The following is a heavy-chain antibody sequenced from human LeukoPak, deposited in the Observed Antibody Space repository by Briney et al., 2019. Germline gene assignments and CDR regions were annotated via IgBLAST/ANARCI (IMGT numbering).Heavy chain of an antibody. J-gene: IGHJ3*02. D-gene: IGHD6-19*01. CDR3: ASGHRSGWPYQVAFDI. Sequence: GGSLRLSCAASGFTFSSYWMSWVRQAPGKGLEWVANIKQDGSEKYYVDSVKGRFTISRDNAKNSLYLQMNSLRAEDTAVYYCASGHRSGWPYQVAFDIWGQGTMVTVSS. CDR1: GFTFSSYW. V-gene: IGHV3-7*01. CDR2: IKQDGSEK.